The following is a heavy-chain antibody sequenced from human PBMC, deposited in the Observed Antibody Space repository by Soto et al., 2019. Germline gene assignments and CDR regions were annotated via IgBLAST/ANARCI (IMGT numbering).Heavy chain of an antibody. D-gene: IGHD2-21*01. J-gene: IGHJ6*02. CDR3: ARGRVILDV. CDR2: IYYSGST. CDR1: GGSISSYY. Sequence: QVQLQESGPGLVKPSETLSLTCTVSGGSISSYYWSWIRQPPGKGLEWIGYIYYSGSTNYNPSLKSRVTISVDTSKNQFSLKLSSVTAADTAVYYCARGRVILDVWGQGTTVTVSS. V-gene: IGHV4-59*01.